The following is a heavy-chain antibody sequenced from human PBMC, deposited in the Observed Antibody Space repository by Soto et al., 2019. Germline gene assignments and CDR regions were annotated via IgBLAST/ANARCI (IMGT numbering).Heavy chain of an antibody. CDR2: IYYSGIT. D-gene: IGHD3-10*01. CDR3: ARDVVTMVRGAVYAFDI. V-gene: IGHV4-59*01. CDR1: GGSISSYY. Sequence: SETLSLTCTVSGGSISSYYWSWIRQPPGKGLEWIGYIYYSGITNSNPPLKSRVTISVDTSKNQSSLRLSSVTAAETAVFYCARDVVTMVRGAVYAFDIWGQGTWFTVSS. J-gene: IGHJ3*02.